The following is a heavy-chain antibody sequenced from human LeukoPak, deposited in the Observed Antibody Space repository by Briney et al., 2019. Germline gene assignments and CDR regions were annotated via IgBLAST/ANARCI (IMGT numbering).Heavy chain of an antibody. J-gene: IGHJ4*02. Sequence: SETLSLTCTVSGGSISSSSYYWGWIRQPPGKGLEWIGSIYYSGSTYYNPSLKSRVTISVDTSKNQFSLKLSPVTAADTAVYYCARRHYYDSSGYYYYWGQGTLVTVSS. CDR2: IYYSGST. V-gene: IGHV4-39*01. D-gene: IGHD3-22*01. CDR3: ARRHYYDSSGYYYY. CDR1: GGSISSSSYY.